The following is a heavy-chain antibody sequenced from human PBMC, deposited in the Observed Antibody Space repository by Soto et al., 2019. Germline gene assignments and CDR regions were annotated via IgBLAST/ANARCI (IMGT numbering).Heavy chain of an antibody. J-gene: IGHJ4*02. CDR1: GGSISSYY. D-gene: IGHD4-17*01. CDR2: IYYSGST. V-gene: IGHV4-59*01. Sequence: SETLSLTCTVSGGSISSYYWSWIRQPPGKGLEWIGYIYYSGSTNYNPSLKSRVTISVDTSKNQFSLKLSSVTAADTAVYYCARDNYGDYFDYWGQGTLVTVSS. CDR3: ARDNYGDYFDY.